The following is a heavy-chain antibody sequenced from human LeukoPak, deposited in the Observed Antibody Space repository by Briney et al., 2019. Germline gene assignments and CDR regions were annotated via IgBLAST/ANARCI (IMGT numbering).Heavy chain of an antibody. CDR2: IYYSGST. Sequence: SETLSLTCTVSGVSISSYYWSWIRQPPGKGLEWIGYIYYSGSTNYNPSLKSRVTISVDTSKNQFSLKLSSVTAADTAVYYCARDRGGRGYDLRWFDPWGQGTLVTVSS. D-gene: IGHD5-12*01. J-gene: IGHJ5*02. CDR1: GVSISSYY. CDR3: ARDRGGRGYDLRWFDP. V-gene: IGHV4-59*01.